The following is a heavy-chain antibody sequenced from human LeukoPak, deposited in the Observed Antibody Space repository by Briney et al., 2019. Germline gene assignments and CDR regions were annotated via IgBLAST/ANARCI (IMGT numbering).Heavy chain of an antibody. Sequence: PSETLSLTCAVYGGSFSGYYWSWIRQPPGKGLEWIGEINHSGSTNYNPSLKSRVTISVDTSKNQFSLKLSSVTAADTAGYYCARAQWLLDYWGQGTLATVSS. J-gene: IGHJ4*02. D-gene: IGHD5-12*01. CDR3: ARAQWLLDY. CDR2: INHSGST. V-gene: IGHV4-34*01. CDR1: GGSFSGYY.